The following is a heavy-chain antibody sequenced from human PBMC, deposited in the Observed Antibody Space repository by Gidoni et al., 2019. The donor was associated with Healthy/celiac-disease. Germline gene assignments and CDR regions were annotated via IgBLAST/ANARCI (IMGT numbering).Heavy chain of an antibody. J-gene: IGHJ5*02. CDR3: ERESGSSGWYYSWFDP. CDR2: ISAYNGNT. D-gene: IGHD6-19*01. V-gene: IGHV1-18*01. Sequence: SGYTFTSYGISWVRQAPGQGLEWTGWISAYNGNTNYAQKLQGRVTMTTDTSTSTAYMVLRSLRSDDTAVYYCERESGSSGWYYSWFDPWGQGTLVTVSS. CDR1: GYTFTSYG.